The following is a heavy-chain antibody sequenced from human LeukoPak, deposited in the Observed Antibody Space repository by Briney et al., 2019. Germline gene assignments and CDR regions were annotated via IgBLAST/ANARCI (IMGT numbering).Heavy chain of an antibody. CDR3: ARMPRSSSWYMNWFDP. J-gene: IGHJ5*02. CDR1: GYTFTSYY. CDR2: INPSGGST. D-gene: IGHD6-13*01. V-gene: IGHV1-46*01. Sequence: GASVKVSCKASGYTFTSYYMHWVRQAPGQGLEWMGIINPSGGSTSYAQKFQGRVTMTRDTSTSTVYMELSSLRSEDTAVYYCARMPRSSSWYMNWFDPWGQGTLVTVSS.